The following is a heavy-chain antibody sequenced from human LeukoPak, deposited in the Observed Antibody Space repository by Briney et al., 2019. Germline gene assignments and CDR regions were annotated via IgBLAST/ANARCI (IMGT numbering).Heavy chain of an antibody. J-gene: IGHJ3*02. Sequence: SETLSLTCTVSGGSISSGGYSWSWIRQHPGKGLEWIGYIYYSGSTYYNPSLKSRVTISVDTSKNQFSLKLSSVTATDSAVYYCARDSSGNSGYGFDAFDIWGQGTMVTVSS. CDR1: GGSISSGGYS. D-gene: IGHD5-12*01. CDR2: IYYSGST. V-gene: IGHV4-31*03. CDR3: ARDSSGNSGYGFDAFDI.